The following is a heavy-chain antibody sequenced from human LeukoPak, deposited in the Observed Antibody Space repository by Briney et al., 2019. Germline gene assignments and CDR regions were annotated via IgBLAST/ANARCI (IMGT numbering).Heavy chain of an antibody. CDR3: AREFLGLAYCGGDCYSLDGFDP. Sequence: GGSLRLSCAASGFTFSDYYMSWIRQAPGKGLEWVSYISSSGSTIYYADSVKGRFTISRDNAKNSLYLQMNSLRAEDTAVYYCAREFLGLAYCGGDCYSLDGFDPWGQGTLVTVSS. CDR2: ISSSGSTI. V-gene: IGHV3-11*04. D-gene: IGHD2-21*02. CDR1: GFTFSDYY. J-gene: IGHJ5*02.